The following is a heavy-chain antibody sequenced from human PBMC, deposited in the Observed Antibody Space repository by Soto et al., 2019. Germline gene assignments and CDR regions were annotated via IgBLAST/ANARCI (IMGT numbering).Heavy chain of an antibody. J-gene: IGHJ5*02. CDR3: ANKHADWFDP. CDR2: INHSGST. V-gene: IGHV4-34*01. CDR1: GGSFSGYY. Sequence: QVQLQQWGAGLLKPSETLSLTCAVYGGSFSGYYWSWIRQPPGKGLEWIGEINHSGSTNYNPSLKCRVTISVDTSKNQFSLKLSSVTAADTAVYYCANKHADWFDPWGQGTLVTVSS.